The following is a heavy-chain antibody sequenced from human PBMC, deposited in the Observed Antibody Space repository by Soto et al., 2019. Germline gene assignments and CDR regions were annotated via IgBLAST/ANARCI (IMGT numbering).Heavy chain of an antibody. CDR3: ARLPAARWYYYDSSSYFDY. Sequence: PSETLSLTCTVSGGSINTYYWSWIRQPPGKGLEWIGHIYYSGRTNYNPSLKSRVTISVDTSKKQFSLKLSSVTAADTAVYYCARLPAARWYYYDSSSYFDYWGQGTLVTVSS. CDR1: GGSINTYY. CDR2: IYYSGRT. V-gene: IGHV4-59*12. J-gene: IGHJ4*02. D-gene: IGHD3-22*01.